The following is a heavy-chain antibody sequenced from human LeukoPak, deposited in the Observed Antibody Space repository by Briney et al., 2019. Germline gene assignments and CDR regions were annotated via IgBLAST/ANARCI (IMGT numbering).Heavy chain of an antibody. D-gene: IGHD2-15*01. Sequence: GGSLRLSCAASGFTFDDYGMSWVRQAPGKGLEWVSGINWNGGSTGYADSVKGRFTISRDNSKNTLYLQMNSLRAEDTAVYYCAKDPVSTCSGGSCYSYKDYWGQGTLVTVSS. J-gene: IGHJ4*02. CDR3: AKDPVSTCSGGSCYSYKDY. CDR2: INWNGGST. CDR1: GFTFDDYG. V-gene: IGHV3-20*04.